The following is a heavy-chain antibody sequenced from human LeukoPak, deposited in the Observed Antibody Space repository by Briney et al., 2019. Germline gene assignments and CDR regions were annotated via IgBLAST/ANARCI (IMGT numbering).Heavy chain of an antibody. V-gene: IGHV3-30*18. D-gene: IGHD4-17*01. CDR3: AKAHYDYGAVDY. CDR1: GFTFSSYG. Sequence: PGGSLRLSCAASGFTFSSYGMHWVRQAPGKGLEWVAVISYDGSNKYYADSVKGRFTISRDNSKNTLYLQMNSLRAEDTAVYYCAKAHYDYGAVDYWGQGTLVTVSS. CDR2: ISYDGSNK. J-gene: IGHJ4*02.